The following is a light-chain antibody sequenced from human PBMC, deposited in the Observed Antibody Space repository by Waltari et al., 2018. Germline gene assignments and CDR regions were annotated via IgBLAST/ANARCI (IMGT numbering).Light chain of an antibody. Sequence: DIQMTQSPSTLSASVGDRVTITCRASQSIGSWLAWYQQKPGKAPKLLIYKASSLESGVPSRVSGSGSGTEFTLTISSLQPDDFATYYCQQYNSYWTFGQGTKVEIK. CDR3: QQYNSYWT. V-gene: IGKV1-5*03. CDR2: KAS. CDR1: QSIGSW. J-gene: IGKJ1*01.